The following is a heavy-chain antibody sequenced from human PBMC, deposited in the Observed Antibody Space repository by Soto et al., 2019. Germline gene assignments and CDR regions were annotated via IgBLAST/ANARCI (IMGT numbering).Heavy chain of an antibody. Sequence: GGSLRLSSEASGFTFSSASMNWVRQVPGKGLEWVASISSGSSDTWYADSVKGRFIISRDNAQNSLFLQMNTLRPEDTAMYYCARVAYWGPGTQVTVSS. CDR3: ARVAY. J-gene: IGHJ4*02. V-gene: IGHV3-21*01. CDR1: GFTFSSAS. CDR2: ISSGSSDT.